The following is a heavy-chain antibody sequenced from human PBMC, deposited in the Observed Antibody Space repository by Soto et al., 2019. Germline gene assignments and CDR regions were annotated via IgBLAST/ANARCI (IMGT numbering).Heavy chain of an antibody. CDR2: IWYDGSNK. CDR3: ARDWSPYYDFWSGFYTYFDY. J-gene: IGHJ4*02. CDR1: GFTFSSYG. V-gene: IGHV3-33*01. D-gene: IGHD3-3*01. Sequence: PGGSLRLSCAASGFTFSSYGMHWVRQAPGKGLEWVAVIWYDGSNKYYADSVKGRFTISRDNSKNTLYLQMNSLRAEDTAVYYCARDWSPYYDFWSGFYTYFDYWGQGALVTVSS.